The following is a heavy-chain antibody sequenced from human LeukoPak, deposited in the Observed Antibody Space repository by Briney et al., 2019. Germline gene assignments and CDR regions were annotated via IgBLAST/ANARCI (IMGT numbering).Heavy chain of an antibody. V-gene: IGHV3-74*01. CDR2: DGTRT. D-gene: IGHD1-26*01. CDR3: ARDMWELLPADAFDI. Sequence: DGTRTNYADSVKGRFAISRDNAKNMLYLQMNSLRAEDTAVYYCARDMWELLPADAFDIWGQGTMVTVSS. J-gene: IGHJ3*02.